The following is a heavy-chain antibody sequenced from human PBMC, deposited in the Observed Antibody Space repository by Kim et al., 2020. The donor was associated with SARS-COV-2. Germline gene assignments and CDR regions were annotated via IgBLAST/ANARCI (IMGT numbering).Heavy chain of an antibody. CDR1: GFSFTSYD. D-gene: IGHD3-10*01. Sequence: ASVKVSCKASGFSFTSYDIYWVRQATGQGLEGMGWMNVDSGNTGYVDKFRGRVMMTRDTSKSTAYMELSSLRSDDTAVYYCARVMGSGSYYGYNYAMDVWGQGTTVTVSS. V-gene: IGHV1-8*01. CDR3: ARVMGSGSYYGYNYAMDV. J-gene: IGHJ6*02. CDR2: MNVDSGNT.